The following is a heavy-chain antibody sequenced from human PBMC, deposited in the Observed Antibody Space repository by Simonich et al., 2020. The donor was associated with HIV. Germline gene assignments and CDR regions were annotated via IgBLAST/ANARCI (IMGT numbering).Heavy chain of an antibody. CDR3: ARDGANWGYFDY. CDR2: INTYNGNT. D-gene: IGHD7-27*01. Sequence: QVQLVQSGAEMKKPGASVKVSCKASGYTFSTYGINWGRQAPGQGLDWMGRINTYNGNTHYAQKFQGRDTMTTDTSTSTAYIELRSLRSDDTAVYYCARDGANWGYFDYWGQGTLVTVSS. CDR1: GYTFSTYG. V-gene: IGHV1-18*01. J-gene: IGHJ4*02.